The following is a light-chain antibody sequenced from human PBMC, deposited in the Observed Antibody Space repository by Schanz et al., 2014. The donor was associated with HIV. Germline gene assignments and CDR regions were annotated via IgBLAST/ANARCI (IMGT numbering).Light chain of an antibody. CDR1: NSNIGSNT. V-gene: IGLV1-44*01. CDR3: ATWDDSLNAWV. J-gene: IGLJ3*02. Sequence: QSVLTQPPSASGTPGQGVTISCSGSNSNIGSNTVNWYQQLPGTAPKLLIYSNNQRPSGVPDRFSGSKSGTSAALAISGLQSEDEADYYCATWDDSLNAWVFGGGTKLTVL. CDR2: SNN.